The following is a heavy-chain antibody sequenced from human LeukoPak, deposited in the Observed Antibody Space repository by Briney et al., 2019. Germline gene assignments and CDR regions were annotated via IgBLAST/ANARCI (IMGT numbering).Heavy chain of an antibody. CDR2: ISGDGVST. CDR3: ARESGKFDY. CDR1: GLPIADFA. Sequence: GGSLRLSCVASGLPIADFAMHWVRQAPGKGLEWVSLISGDGVSTFYADSVKGRFSISRDDSKNSLSLEMNSLRTEDTAMYYCARESGKFDYWGQGTLVAVSS. J-gene: IGHJ4*02. V-gene: IGHV3-43*02.